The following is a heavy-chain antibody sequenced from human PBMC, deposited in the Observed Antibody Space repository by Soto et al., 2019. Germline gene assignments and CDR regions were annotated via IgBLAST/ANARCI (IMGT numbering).Heavy chain of an antibody. Sequence: EVQLVASGGGLVKPGGSLRLSCAASGFIFSQYGMNWVRQAPGKGLEWVSSISSTGALMYYADSVKGRFTISRDDADNSLYLQMNSLRVEDTAVYYCARDRLARGIPVAGRIDYWGQGALVTVSS. D-gene: IGHD6-19*01. J-gene: IGHJ4*02. CDR3: ARDRLARGIPVAGRIDY. V-gene: IGHV3-21*02. CDR1: GFIFSQYG. CDR2: ISSTGALM.